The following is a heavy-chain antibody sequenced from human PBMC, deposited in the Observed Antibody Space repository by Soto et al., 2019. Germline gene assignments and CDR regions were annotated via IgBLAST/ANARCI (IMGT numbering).Heavy chain of an antibody. D-gene: IGHD3-22*01. CDR3: ATYSSGYLFFGGPPQYYFDY. J-gene: IGHJ4*02. V-gene: IGHV1-24*01. CDR1: GYTLTELS. Sequence: ASVKVSCKVSGYTLTELSMHWVRQAPGKGLEWMGGFDPEDGETIYAQKFQGRVTMTEDTSTDTAYMELSSLRSEDTAVYYCATYSSGYLFFGGPPQYYFDYWGQGTLVTVSS. CDR2: FDPEDGET.